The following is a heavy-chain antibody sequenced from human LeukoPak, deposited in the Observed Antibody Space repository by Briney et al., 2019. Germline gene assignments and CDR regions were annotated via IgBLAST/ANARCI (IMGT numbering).Heavy chain of an antibody. CDR1: GGSISSGGYY. CDR2: IYYSGST. CDR3: ARQSGHDYGGNSEFDY. D-gene: IGHD4-23*01. J-gene: IGHJ4*02. V-gene: IGHV4-31*03. Sequence: SQTLSLTCTVSGGSISSGGYYWSWIRQHPGKGLEWIGNIYYSGSTYYNPSLKSRVTISVDTSKNQFSLKLSSVTAADTAVYYCARQSGHDYGGNSEFDYWGQGTLVTVSS.